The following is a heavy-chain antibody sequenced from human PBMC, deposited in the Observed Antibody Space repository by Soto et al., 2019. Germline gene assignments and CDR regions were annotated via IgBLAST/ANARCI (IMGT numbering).Heavy chain of an antibody. V-gene: IGHV3-30*03. D-gene: IGHD6-6*01. J-gene: IGHJ6*02. CDR2: ISYDGSKK. CDR3: ARDQYIAARPGGMDV. Sequence: PGGSLRLSCAASGFTFSTNGMHWVRQAPGKGLEWVAIISYDGSKKYYADSVKGRLTISRDNSKNTVYLQMSSLRAEDTAVYYCARDQYIAARPGGMDVWGQGTTVTVSS. CDR1: GFTFSTNG.